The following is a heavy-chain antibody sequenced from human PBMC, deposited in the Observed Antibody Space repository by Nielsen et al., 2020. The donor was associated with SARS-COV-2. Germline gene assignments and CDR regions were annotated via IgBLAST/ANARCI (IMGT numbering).Heavy chain of an antibody. J-gene: IGHJ6*03. CDR2: IDPSDSYT. CDR3: ARLQTTVHPDYYYYYMDV. Sequence: GESLKISCKGSGYSFTSYWISWVRQMPGKGLEWMGRIDPSDSYTNYSPSFQGHVTISADKSISTAYLQWSSLKASDTAMYYCARLQTTVHPDYYYYYMDVWGKGTTVTVSS. CDR1: GYSFTSYW. D-gene: IGHD4-17*01. V-gene: IGHV5-10-1*01.